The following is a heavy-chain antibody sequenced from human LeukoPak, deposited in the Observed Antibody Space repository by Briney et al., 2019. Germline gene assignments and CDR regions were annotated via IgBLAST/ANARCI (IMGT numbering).Heavy chain of an antibody. CDR3: AAISYSGTWPVGY. D-gene: IGHD6-25*01. V-gene: IGHV1-69*01. CDR2: IIPIFGTA. Sequence: ASVKVSCKASGGTFSSYAISWVRQAPGQGLEWMGGIIPIFGTANYAQKFQGRVTITADESTSTAYMELSSLRSEDTAVYYCAAISYSGTWPVGYWGQGTLVTVTA. CDR1: GGTFSSYA. J-gene: IGHJ4*02.